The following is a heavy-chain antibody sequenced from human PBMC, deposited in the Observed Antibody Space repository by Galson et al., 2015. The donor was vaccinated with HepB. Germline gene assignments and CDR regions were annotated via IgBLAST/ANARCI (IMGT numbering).Heavy chain of an antibody. J-gene: IGHJ3*02. V-gene: IGHV1-69*04. CDR1: GGTFSSYA. Sequence: SCKASGGTFSSYAISWVRQAPGQGLEWMGRIIPILGIANYAQKFQGRVTITADKSTSTAYMGLSSLRSEDTAVYYCAREGYGRGAFDIWGQGTMVTVSS. CDR3: AREGYGRGAFDI. D-gene: IGHD5-12*01. CDR2: IIPILGIA.